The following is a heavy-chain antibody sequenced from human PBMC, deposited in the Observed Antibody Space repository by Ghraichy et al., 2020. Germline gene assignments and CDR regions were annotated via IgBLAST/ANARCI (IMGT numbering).Heavy chain of an antibody. D-gene: IGHD7-27*01. J-gene: IGHJ6*02. CDR1: GFTFSSYW. CDR2: IKQDGSEK. Sequence: GGSLRLSCAASGFTFSSYWMSWVRQAPGKGLEWVANIKQDGSEKYYVDSVKGRFTISRDNAKNSLYLQMNSLRAEDTAVYYCASNWDTYYYYYCMDVWGQGTTVTVSS. V-gene: IGHV3-7*03. CDR3: ASNWDTYYYYYCMDV.